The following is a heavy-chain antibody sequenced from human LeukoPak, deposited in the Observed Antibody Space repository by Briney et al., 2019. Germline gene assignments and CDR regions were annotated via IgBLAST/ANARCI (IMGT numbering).Heavy chain of an antibody. CDR3: AKIGDGGSIDY. V-gene: IGHV3-30*18. J-gene: IGHJ4*02. Sequence: PGGSLRLSCAASGFTFSSYGMNWVRQAPGKGLDWVAIISADGTRKYYGDSVRGRFTISRDNSKKTVFLHMDGPRGEDTAVYFCAKIGDGGSIDYWGQGTQVTVSA. CDR2: ISADGTRK. D-gene: IGHD2-15*01. CDR1: GFTFSSYG.